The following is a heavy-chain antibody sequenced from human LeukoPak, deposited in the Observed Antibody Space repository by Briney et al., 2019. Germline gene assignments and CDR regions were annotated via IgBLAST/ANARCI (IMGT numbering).Heavy chain of an antibody. Sequence: SETLSLTCTVSGYSISTSYYWGWIRQPPGKGLEWIGSIYHSGNTYYNPSLKSRVTISVDTSKNQFSLKLSSVTAADTAVYYCATSGGEPYYYYYMDVWGKGTTVTISS. J-gene: IGHJ6*03. CDR3: ATSGGEPYYYYYMDV. CDR2: IYHSGNT. V-gene: IGHV4-38-2*02. CDR1: GYSISTSYY. D-gene: IGHD2-15*01.